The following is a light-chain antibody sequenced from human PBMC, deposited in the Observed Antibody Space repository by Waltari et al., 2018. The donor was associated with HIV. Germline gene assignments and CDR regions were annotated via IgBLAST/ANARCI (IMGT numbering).Light chain of an antibody. J-gene: IGLJ3*02. CDR3: QSYDRSLSAWV. Sequence: QSVLTPPPAVSGAPGQRVTISCPGNSSNLGAGYNVPGYQLLPGTDPKLLIYGDKNRPSGVPDRFSGSKSDTSASLAITGLQAEDEADYYCQSYDRSLSAWVFGGGTKLTVL. V-gene: IGLV1-40*01. CDR1: SSNLGAGYN. CDR2: GDK.